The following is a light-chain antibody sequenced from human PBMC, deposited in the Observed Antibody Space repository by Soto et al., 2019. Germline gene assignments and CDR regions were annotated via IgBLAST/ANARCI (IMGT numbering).Light chain of an antibody. CDR1: QSVSTY. J-gene: IGKJ1*01. CDR2: DAS. CDR3: QQYGSSKT. Sequence: EIVLTKSPDTLSLSPGERATLSCRASQSVSTYLAWYQQKPGQAPRLLIYDASNRATGIPARFSGSGSGTDFTLTISSLEPEDFAVYYCQQYGSSKTFGQGTKVDIK. V-gene: IGKV3-11*01.